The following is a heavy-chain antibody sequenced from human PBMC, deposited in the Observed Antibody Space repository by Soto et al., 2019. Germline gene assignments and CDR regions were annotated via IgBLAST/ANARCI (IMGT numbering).Heavy chain of an antibody. V-gene: IGHV1-18*01. Sequence: ASVKVSCKASGYTFTSYGISWVRQAPGQGLEWMGWISAYNGNTNYAQKLQGRVTMTTDTSTSTAYMELRSLRSDDTAVYYCARKYYDFWSGYQYFDYWGQGTLVTVSS. CDR2: ISAYNGNT. CDR1: GYTFTSYG. CDR3: ARKYYDFWSGYQYFDY. D-gene: IGHD3-3*01. J-gene: IGHJ4*02.